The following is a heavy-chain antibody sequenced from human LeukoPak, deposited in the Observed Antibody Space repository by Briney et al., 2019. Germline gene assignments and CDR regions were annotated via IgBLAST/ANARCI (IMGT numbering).Heavy chain of an antibody. J-gene: IGHJ4*02. CDR2: IYPGDSDA. CDR3: ARRRDLYSGSYYPFDY. Sequence: GESLKISCQVSGYRFTSYWIGWVRQMPGKGLEWMGIIYPGDSDARYSPSFQGQVTISADKSISTAYLQWSSLKASDTAMYYCARRRDLYSGSYYPFDYWGQGTLVTVSS. V-gene: IGHV5-51*01. CDR1: GYRFTSYW. D-gene: IGHD1-26*01.